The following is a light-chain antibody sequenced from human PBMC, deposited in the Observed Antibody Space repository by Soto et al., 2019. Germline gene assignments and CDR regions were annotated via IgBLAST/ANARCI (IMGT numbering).Light chain of an antibody. CDR1: QDIQDY. J-gene: IGKJ1*01. V-gene: IGKV1-27*01. CDR2: GAP. CDR3: QKYNKAPWT. Sequence: DRVTITCRASQDIQDYLAWFQQKPGKAPKLLIHGAPTLQSGVPSRFSGSGSGTNFFLTISSLQPEDIATYYCQKYNKAPWTFGPGTKVDIK.